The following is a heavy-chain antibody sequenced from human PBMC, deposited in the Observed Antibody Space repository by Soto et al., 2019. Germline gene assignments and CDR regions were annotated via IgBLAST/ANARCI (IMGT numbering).Heavy chain of an antibody. J-gene: IGHJ6*02. Sequence: SVKVSCKASGGTFSSYAISWVRQAPGQGLEWMGGIIPIFGTANYAQKFQGRVTITADKSTSTAYMELSSLRSEDTAVYYCARGPSSIAARPYYYYGMDVWGQGTTVTVSS. CDR3: ARGPSSIAARPYYYYGMDV. CDR1: GGTFSSYA. D-gene: IGHD6-6*01. V-gene: IGHV1-69*06. CDR2: IIPIFGTA.